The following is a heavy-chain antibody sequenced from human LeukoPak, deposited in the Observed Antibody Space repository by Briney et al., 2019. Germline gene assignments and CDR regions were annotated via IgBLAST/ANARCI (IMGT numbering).Heavy chain of an antibody. CDR2: IYTSGST. J-gene: IGHJ3*02. CDR1: GGSISSYY. CDR3: AITSWELHSDAFDI. Sequence: SETLSPTWTVSGGSISSYYWSWIRPPAGKGLEWIGLIYTSGSTNYNPSLKSRVTMSFDTSKNQFSLKLSSVTSAATAGYYCAITSWELHSDAFDIWGPGTMVTVSS. D-gene: IGHD1-26*01. V-gene: IGHV4-4*07.